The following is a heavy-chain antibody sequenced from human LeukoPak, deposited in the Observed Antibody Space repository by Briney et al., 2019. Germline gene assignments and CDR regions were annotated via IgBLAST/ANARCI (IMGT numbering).Heavy chain of an antibody. Sequence: SETLSLTCTVSPGYIRSYYWSWIRQPAGKGLEWIGRICTPGSTDYNPSLKSRVTISIDKSKNQFSLKLTSVTAADTDVYYCARDRGDSGVVKYFYYMDAWGKGTTVTVSS. D-gene: IGHD3-3*01. CDR3: ARDRGDSGVVKYFYYMDA. CDR1: PGYIRSYY. CDR2: ICTPGST. J-gene: IGHJ6*03. V-gene: IGHV4-4*07.